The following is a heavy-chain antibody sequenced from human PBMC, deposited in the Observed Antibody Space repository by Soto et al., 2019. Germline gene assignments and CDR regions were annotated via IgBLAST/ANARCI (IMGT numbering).Heavy chain of an antibody. D-gene: IGHD2-15*01. Sequence: EVQLLESGGGLVQPGGSLRLSCAASGFTFSSYAMSWVRQAPGKGLEWVSAISGSGGSTYYADSVKGRFTISRDNSKHTLYLQMNSLRAEYTALYYCAKYGAATPRNLRYNKHAYWGHGTLVSVSS. CDR3: AKYGAATPRNLRYNKHAY. J-gene: IGHJ4*01. V-gene: IGHV3-23*01. CDR1: GFTFSSYA. CDR2: ISGSGGST.